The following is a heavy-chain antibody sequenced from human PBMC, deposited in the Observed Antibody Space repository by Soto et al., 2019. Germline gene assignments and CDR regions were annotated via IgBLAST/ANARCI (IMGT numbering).Heavy chain of an antibody. V-gene: IGHV2-5*02. Sequence: QITLKESGPTLVKPTQTLTLTCTFSGFSLNTSGVGVGWLRQPPGKALEWLALIYWDDDKRYSPSLKSRLTITKDTSKNQVVLTTTNMDPVDTGTYYSAHRSYGDYPFDYWGQGTLVTVSS. CDR1: GFSLNTSGVG. CDR3: AHRSYGDYPFDY. J-gene: IGHJ4*02. CDR2: IYWDDDK. D-gene: IGHD4-17*01.